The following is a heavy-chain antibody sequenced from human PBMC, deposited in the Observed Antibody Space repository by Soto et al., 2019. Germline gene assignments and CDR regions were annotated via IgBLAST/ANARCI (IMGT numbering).Heavy chain of an antibody. CDR1: GGTFSSYA. CDR2: IIPIFGTA. Sequence: SVKVSCKASGGTFSSYAISWVRQAPGQGLEWMGGIIPIFGTANYAQKFQGRVTITADESTSTAYMELSSLRSEDTAVYYCARAPLGSSSLYTPSYYYYGMDVWGQGTTVTV. V-gene: IGHV1-69*13. J-gene: IGHJ6*02. CDR3: ARAPLGSSSLYTPSYYYYGMDV. D-gene: IGHD6-6*01.